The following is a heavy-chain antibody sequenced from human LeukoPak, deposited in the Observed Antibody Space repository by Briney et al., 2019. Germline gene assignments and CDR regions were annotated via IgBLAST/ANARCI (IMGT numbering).Heavy chain of an antibody. Sequence: PSETLSLTCSVSHGSIVTPNYFWGWIRQPPGKGLEWIGYIYYTGSTNYNPSLKSRVTMSVDTSKNQFSLNLQSVTAADMAVYYCARHFAPGRPYFDYWGQGTQVTVSS. V-gene: IGHV4-61*01. CDR3: ARHFAPGRPYFDY. J-gene: IGHJ4*02. CDR1: HGSIVTPNYF. CDR2: IYYTGST. D-gene: IGHD3-10*01.